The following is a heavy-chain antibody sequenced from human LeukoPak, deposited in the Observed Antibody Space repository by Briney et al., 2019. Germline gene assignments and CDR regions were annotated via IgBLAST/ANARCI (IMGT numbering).Heavy chain of an antibody. Sequence: SETLSLTCAVSGGSISSGGYSWSWIRQPPGKGLEWIGYIYQSGSTYYNPSLKSRVTISVDRSKNQFSLKLSSVTAADTAVYYCARGTKVPAYYYGSGSYRNWFDPWGQGTLVTVSS. CDR2: IYQSGST. CDR3: ARGTKVPAYYYGSGSYRNWFDP. CDR1: GGSISSGGYS. D-gene: IGHD3-10*01. V-gene: IGHV4-30-2*01. J-gene: IGHJ5*02.